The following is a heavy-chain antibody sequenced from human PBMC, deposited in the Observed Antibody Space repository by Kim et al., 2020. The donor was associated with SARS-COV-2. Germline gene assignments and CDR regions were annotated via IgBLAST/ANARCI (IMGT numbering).Heavy chain of an antibody. J-gene: IGHJ6*02. D-gene: IGHD3-22*01. Sequence: SLRLSCVASGFTFDTYAMSWVRQAPGKGLEGVSVITGNGINKFFADSVRGRFTISRDNSKNTLFLQMNSLRDEDTALYYCSKMVVMDGYNYYYYYGMDVWGQGPTVTVPS. CDR2: ITGNGINK. CDR3: SKMVVMDGYNYYYYYGMDV. V-gene: IGHV3-23*01. CDR1: GFTFDTYA.